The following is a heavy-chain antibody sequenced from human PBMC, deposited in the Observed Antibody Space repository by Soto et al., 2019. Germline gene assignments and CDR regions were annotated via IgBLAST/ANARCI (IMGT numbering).Heavy chain of an antibody. CDR3: SKLDGSNIGK. Sequence: WVSLRLSCAASALTFTGSAMPWVRQAAGKGLEWVGRIRDRTNNYATAYAVSVKGRFTISRDDSKYTTYLQMNSLQTEDTAVYYCSKLDGSNIGKWGQGTLVTVSS. CDR1: ALTFTGSA. J-gene: IGHJ4*02. V-gene: IGHV3-73*01. D-gene: IGHD2-15*01. CDR2: IRDRTNNYAT.